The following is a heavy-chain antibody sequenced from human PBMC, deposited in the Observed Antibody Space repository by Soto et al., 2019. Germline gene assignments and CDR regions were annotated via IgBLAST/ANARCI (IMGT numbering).Heavy chain of an antibody. D-gene: IGHD4-17*01. V-gene: IGHV3-21*01. CDR3: ARLDDYGDYVLFEY. J-gene: IGHJ4*02. CDR1: GFTFSSYS. CDR2: ITSSSSYI. Sequence: GGSLRLSCAASGFTFSSYSMNWVRQAPGKGLEWVSSITSSSSYIYYADSVKGRFTISRDNARNSLYLQMNSLRAEDTAVYYCARLDDYGDYVLFEYWGQGTLVTVSS.